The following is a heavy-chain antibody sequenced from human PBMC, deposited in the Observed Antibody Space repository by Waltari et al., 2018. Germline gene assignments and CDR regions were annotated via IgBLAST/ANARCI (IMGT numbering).Heavy chain of an antibody. D-gene: IGHD4-17*01. J-gene: IGHJ5*02. Sequence: QVQLVQSGAEVKKPGASVKVSCKASGYTFTSYDINWVRQATGQGLEWMGWMNPNRGNTGYAKKFQGRVTITRNTSVRTAYMELSSLRSEDTAVYYCARDYGENNWFDPWGQGTLVTVSS. CDR2: MNPNRGNT. V-gene: IGHV1-8*03. CDR3: ARDYGENNWFDP. CDR1: GYTFTSYD.